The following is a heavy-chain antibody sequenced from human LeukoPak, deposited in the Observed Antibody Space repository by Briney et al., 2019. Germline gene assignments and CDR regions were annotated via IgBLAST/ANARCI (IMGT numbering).Heavy chain of an antibody. CDR2: IDYSGST. CDR1: GYSISSGYY. D-gene: IGHD6-6*01. V-gene: IGHV4-38-2*02. Sequence: PSETLSLTCTVSGYSISSGYYWCWIRQPPGKGLEWIATIDYSGSTYYNPSLKSQVTISVETSRNQFSLKLSSVTAADTAVYYCARSKWASSSSGIDYWGQGTLVSVSS. CDR3: ARSKWASSSSGIDY. J-gene: IGHJ4*02.